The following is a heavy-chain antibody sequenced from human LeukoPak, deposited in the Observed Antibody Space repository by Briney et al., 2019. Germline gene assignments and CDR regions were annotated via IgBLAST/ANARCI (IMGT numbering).Heavy chain of an antibody. CDR2: VNPNTGGT. CDR3: VREAGPLD. V-gene: IGHV1-2*03. J-gene: IGHJ4*02. CDR1: GYTFTGYY. Sequence: LGASVTISCKASGYTFTGYYINWVRQAPGQAPEWVGWVNPNTGGTRYAQKFQGRVTMTRDTSITTAFMELRGLTFDDTAVFYCVREAGPLDWGQGTLVTVSS.